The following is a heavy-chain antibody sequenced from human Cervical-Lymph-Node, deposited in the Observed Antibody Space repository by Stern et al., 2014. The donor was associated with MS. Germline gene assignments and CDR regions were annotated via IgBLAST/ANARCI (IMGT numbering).Heavy chain of an antibody. D-gene: IGHD3-16*01. CDR1: GYTFTSYY. CDR3: ARVGRVTKDAFDI. V-gene: IGHV1-46*01. CDR2: INPSGGST. Sequence: VQLLESGAEVKKPGASVKVSCKASGYTFTSYYMHWVRQAPGQGLEWMGIINPSGGSTRYAQKFQGRVTMTRDTSTSTVYMELSSLRSEDTAVYYCARVGRVTKDAFDIWGQGTMVTVSS. J-gene: IGHJ3*02.